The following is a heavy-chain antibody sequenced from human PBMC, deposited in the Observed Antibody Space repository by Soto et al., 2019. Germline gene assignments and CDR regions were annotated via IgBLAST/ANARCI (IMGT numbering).Heavy chain of an antibody. CDR1: DESVNGGGHY. Sequence: SVTLSLTCIVSDESVNGGGHYLSWIRQHPGEGLEWIGYIFYTGSTYYNPSLKSRVTLSVDRSQNRFSLKLTSVTAADTAVYYCARAHYCTSGICFDLWGRGTLVTVSS. CDR2: IFYTGST. J-gene: IGHJ5*01. V-gene: IGHV4-31*03. CDR3: ARAHYCTSGICFDL. D-gene: IGHD2-8*01.